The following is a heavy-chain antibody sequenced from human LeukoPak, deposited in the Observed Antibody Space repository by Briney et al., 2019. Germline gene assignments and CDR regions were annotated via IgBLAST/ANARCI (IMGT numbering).Heavy chain of an antibody. CDR2: ISGDGGST. J-gene: IGHJ4*02. CDR3: AKDRGWYDY. Sequence: PGGSLRLSCAASGFTFYDYAVHWVRQAPGKGLEWVSLISGDGGSTYYADSVKGRFTISRDNSKNSLYLQMNSLRTEDTALYHCAKDRGWYDYWGQGTLVTVSS. CDR1: GFTFYDYA. D-gene: IGHD6-19*01. V-gene: IGHV3-43*02.